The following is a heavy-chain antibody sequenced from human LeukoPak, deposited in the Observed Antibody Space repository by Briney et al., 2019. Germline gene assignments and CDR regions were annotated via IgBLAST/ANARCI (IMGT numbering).Heavy chain of an antibody. J-gene: IGHJ6*02. V-gene: IGHV1-69*04. CDR2: IIPILGIA. D-gene: IGHD2-8*01. Sequence: GASVKVSCMASGGTFSSYAISWVRQAPGQGLEWMGRIIPILGIANYAQKFQGRVTITADKSTSTAYMELSSLRSEDTAVYYCARGVCTNGVCLSFGMDVWGQGTTVTVSS. CDR3: ARGVCTNGVCLSFGMDV. CDR1: GGTFSSYA.